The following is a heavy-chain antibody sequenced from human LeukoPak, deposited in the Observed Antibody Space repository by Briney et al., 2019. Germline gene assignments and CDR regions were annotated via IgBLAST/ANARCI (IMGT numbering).Heavy chain of an antibody. CDR3: ARTNYDSSGGGWFDP. Sequence: PGGSLRLSCAASGFTFSSYWMSSVRQAPGKGLEWVANIKEDGSQKFHVGSVKGRFTISRDNAKNSLYLQMNSLRAEDTAVYYCARTNYDSSGGGWFDPWGQGTLVTVSS. CDR2: IKEDGSQK. V-gene: IGHV3-7*01. D-gene: IGHD3-22*01. J-gene: IGHJ5*02. CDR1: GFTFSSYW.